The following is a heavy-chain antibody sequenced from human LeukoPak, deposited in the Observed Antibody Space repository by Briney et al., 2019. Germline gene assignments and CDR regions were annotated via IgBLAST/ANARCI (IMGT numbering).Heavy chain of an antibody. CDR1: GGSISPYY. CDR3: ARDQQQLPLDYYYGMDV. Sequence: ETLSLTCTVSGGSISPYYWSWVRQAPGKGLEWVSVIYSGGSTYYADSVKGRFTISRDNSKNTLYLQMNSLRAEDTAVYYCARDQQQLPLDYYYGMDVWGQGTTVTVSS. V-gene: IGHV3-66*01. D-gene: IGHD6-13*01. J-gene: IGHJ6*02. CDR2: IYSGGST.